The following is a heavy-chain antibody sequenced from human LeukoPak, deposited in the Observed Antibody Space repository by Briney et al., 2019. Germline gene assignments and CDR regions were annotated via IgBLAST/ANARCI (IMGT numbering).Heavy chain of an antibody. D-gene: IGHD2-15*01. Sequence: ASVKVSCKASGYAFTGYYMHWVRQAPGQGLEWMGWINPNSGGTNYAQKFQGRVTMTRDTSISTAYMELSRLRSDDTAVYYCARGYCSGGSCNYWFDPWGQGTLVTVSS. CDR2: INPNSGGT. J-gene: IGHJ5*02. CDR1: GYAFTGYY. CDR3: ARGYCSGGSCNYWFDP. V-gene: IGHV1-2*02.